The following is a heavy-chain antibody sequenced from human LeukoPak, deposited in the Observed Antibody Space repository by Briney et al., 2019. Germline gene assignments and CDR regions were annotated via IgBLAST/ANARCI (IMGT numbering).Heavy chain of an antibody. CDR3: ARAGSGSYYKGPNWFDP. V-gene: IGHV1-69*01. J-gene: IGHJ5*02. CDR2: IIPIFGTA. D-gene: IGHD3-10*01. Sequence: SVKVSCKASGGTFSSYAISWVRQAPGQGLEWMGGIIPIFGTANYAQKFQGRVTITADESTSTAYMELSSLRSEDTAVYYCARAGSGSYYKGPNWFDPWGQGTLVTVSS. CDR1: GGTFSSYA.